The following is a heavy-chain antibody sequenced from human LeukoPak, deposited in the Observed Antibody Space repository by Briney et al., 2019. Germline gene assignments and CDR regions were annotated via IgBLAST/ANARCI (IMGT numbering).Heavy chain of an antibody. V-gene: IGHV3-11*06. J-gene: IGHJ4*02. Sequence: GGSLRLSCAASGFAFSDYYMSWIRQAPGKGLEWVASISGSSSYVFYADSVKGRFTISRDNAKNSLYLQMNSLRAEDTAVYYCASGPPIDYWGQGTLVTVSS. CDR3: ASGPPIDY. CDR2: ISGSSSYV. CDR1: GFAFSDYY.